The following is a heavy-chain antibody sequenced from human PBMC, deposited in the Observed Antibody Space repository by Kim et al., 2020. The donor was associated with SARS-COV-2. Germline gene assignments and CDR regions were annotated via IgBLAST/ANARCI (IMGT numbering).Heavy chain of an antibody. J-gene: IGHJ3*02. Sequence: SETLSLTCTVSGGSISSGGYYWSWIRQHPGKGLEWIGYIYYSGSTYYNPSLKSRVTISVDTSKNQFSLKLSSVTAADTAVYYCARDLRDYYDSSGYIAHAFDIWGQGTMVTVSS. CDR3: ARDLRDYYDSSGYIAHAFDI. CDR1: GGSISSGGYY. CDR2: IYYSGST. D-gene: IGHD3-22*01. V-gene: IGHV4-31*03.